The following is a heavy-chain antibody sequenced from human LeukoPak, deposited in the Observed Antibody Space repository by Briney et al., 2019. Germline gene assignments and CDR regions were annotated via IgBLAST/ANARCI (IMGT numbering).Heavy chain of an antibody. J-gene: IGHJ4*02. D-gene: IGHD6-13*01. Sequence: SETLSLTCAVYGGSFSGYYWSWIRQPPGKGLEWIGEINHSGSTNYNPSLKSRVTISVDTSKNQFSLQLNSVTPEDTAVYYCAREDYSSPWYYFDYWGQGTLVTVSS. CDR3: AREDYSSPWYYFDY. CDR1: GGSFSGYY. V-gene: IGHV4-34*01. CDR2: INHSGST.